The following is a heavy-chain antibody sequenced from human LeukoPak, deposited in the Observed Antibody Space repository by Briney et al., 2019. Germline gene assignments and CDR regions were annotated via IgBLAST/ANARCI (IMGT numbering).Heavy chain of an antibody. CDR2: IIPIFGTT. J-gene: IGHJ4*02. Sequence: ASVKVSCKASGGTFSSYAISWVRQAPGQGLEWMGGIIPIFGTTNYAQKFQGRVTITADESTSTAYKELSSLRSEDTAVYYCARQAFWSGYYPYWGQGTLVTVSS. V-gene: IGHV1-69*01. D-gene: IGHD3-3*01. CDR1: GGTFSSYA. CDR3: ARQAFWSGYYPY.